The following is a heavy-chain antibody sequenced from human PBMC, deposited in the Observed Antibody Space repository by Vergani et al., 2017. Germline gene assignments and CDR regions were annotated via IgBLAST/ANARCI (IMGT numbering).Heavy chain of an antibody. CDR1: GGSFTSYH. CDR2: IDHTGRP. J-gene: IGHJ6*02. V-gene: IGHV4-34*01. Sequence: QVQLQQWGGGLLKPSETLSLTCVVNGGSFTSYHWTWIRQSPGEGLEWVGDIDHTGRPDYNPSLQSRLTMSVDKSRNQFSLTLNSVTATDTAIYFCARVNTETNGHIYYDYCMDVWGQGTAVTVS. CDR3: ARVNTETNGHIYYDYCMDV. D-gene: IGHD4-11*01.